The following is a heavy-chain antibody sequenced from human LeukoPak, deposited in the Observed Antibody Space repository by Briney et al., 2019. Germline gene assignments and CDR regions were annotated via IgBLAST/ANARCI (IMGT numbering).Heavy chain of an antibody. J-gene: IGHJ4*02. CDR2: IYNSGSN. Sequence: SETLSLTCTVSGGSISSDYWQWIRQPPGKGLEWIGYIYNSGSNKYIPYLKSRVTISIDTSKNQFSLKLTSVTAADTAVYYCASRGYWGQGTLVTVCS. D-gene: IGHD3-10*01. V-gene: IGHV4-59*08. CDR3: ASRGY. CDR1: GGSISSDY.